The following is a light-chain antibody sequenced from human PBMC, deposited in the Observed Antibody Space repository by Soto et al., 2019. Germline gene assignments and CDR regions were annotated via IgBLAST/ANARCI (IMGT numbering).Light chain of an antibody. CDR3: QQYSSSPS. V-gene: IGKV3-15*01. J-gene: IGKJ5*01. CDR2: GAS. Sequence: EIVMTQSPTTLSVSPGERATLSCRASQSVSTNLAWSQQKPGQVPSLLIYGASTRASGIPARFSGSGSGTEFTLTIGSLQSEDFAVYYCQQYSSSPSFGQGTRLEIK. CDR1: QSVSTN.